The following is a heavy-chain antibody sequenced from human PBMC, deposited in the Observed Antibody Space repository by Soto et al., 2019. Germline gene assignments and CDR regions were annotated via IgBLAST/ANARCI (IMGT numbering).Heavy chain of an antibody. CDR2: IYHSGST. CDR3: ATRMGPPL. Sequence: SETLSLTCAVSGGSISTDNWWTWVRQPPGKGLEWVGEIYHSGSTNYNPSLESRVTVSLDKSKNQFSLRLSSVTAADTAVYYCATRMGPPLWGQGTLVTVSS. V-gene: IGHV4-4*02. CDR1: GGSISTDNW. J-gene: IGHJ4*02.